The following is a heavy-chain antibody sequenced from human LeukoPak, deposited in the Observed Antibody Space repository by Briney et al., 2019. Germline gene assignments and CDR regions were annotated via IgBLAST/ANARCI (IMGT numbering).Heavy chain of an antibody. Sequence: KTSETLSLTCTVSGGSISSGSYYWSWIRQPAGKGLEWIGSIYTSGSTNYNPSLKSRVTISVDTSKNQFSLKLSSVTAADTAVYYCARDWSCSGGSCYSGDWFDPWGQGTLVTVSS. D-gene: IGHD2-15*01. V-gene: IGHV4-61*02. CDR1: GGSISSGSYY. CDR3: ARDWSCSGGSCYSGDWFDP. CDR2: IYTSGST. J-gene: IGHJ5*02.